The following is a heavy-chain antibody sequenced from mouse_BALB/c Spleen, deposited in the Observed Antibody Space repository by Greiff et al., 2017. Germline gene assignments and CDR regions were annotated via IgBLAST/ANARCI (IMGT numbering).Heavy chain of an antibody. CDR1: GYSFTGYY. CDR2: ISCYNGAT. V-gene: IGHV1S34*01. CDR3: ARRGSYYYGPFDY. J-gene: IGHJ2*01. Sequence: LVKTGASVKISCKASGYSFTGYYMHWVKQSHGKSLEWIGYISCYNGATSYNQKFKGKATFTVDTSSSTAYMQFNSLTSEDSAVYYCARRGSYYYGPFDYWGQGTTLTVSS. D-gene: IGHD1-1*01.